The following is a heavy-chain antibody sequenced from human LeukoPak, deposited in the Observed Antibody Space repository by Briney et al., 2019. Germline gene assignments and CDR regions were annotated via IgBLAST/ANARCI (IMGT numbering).Heavy chain of an antibody. V-gene: IGHV3-15*01. Sequence: GGFLRLSCAASGFTFSNAWMSWVRQAPGKGLEWVGRIKSKTDGGTTDYAAPVKGRFTISRDDSKNTLYLQMNSLKTEDTAVYYCTTLDYDFWSGVTDYWGQGTLVTVSS. J-gene: IGHJ4*02. CDR2: IKSKTDGGTT. D-gene: IGHD3-3*01. CDR3: TTLDYDFWSGVTDY. CDR1: GFTFSNAW.